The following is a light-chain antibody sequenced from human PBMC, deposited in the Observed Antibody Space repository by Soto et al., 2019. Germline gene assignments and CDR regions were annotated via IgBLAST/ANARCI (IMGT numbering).Light chain of an antibody. J-gene: IGKJ5*01. CDR2: GAS. Sequence: EFVLTQSPGTLSLSPGERATLSCRASQTVGTYLAWYQQKPGQAPRLLIYGASTRATGIPARFSGSGSGTDFTLTINSLQSEDSAVYSCQQYGSSAITFGQGTRLEIK. V-gene: IGKV3-20*01. CDR3: QQYGSSAIT. CDR1: QTVGTY.